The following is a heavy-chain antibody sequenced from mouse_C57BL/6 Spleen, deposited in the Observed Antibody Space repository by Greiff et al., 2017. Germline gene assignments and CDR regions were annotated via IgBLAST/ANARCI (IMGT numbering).Heavy chain of an antibody. J-gene: IGHJ2*01. CDR1: GFTFSSYA. CDR2: ISDGGSYT. CDR3: ARDDSNCFSY. V-gene: IGHV5-4*01. Sequence: EVQLVESGGGLVKPGGSLKLSCAASGFTFSSYAMSWVRQTPEKRLEWVATISDGGSYTYYPDNVKGRFTISRDNAKNNLYLQMSHLKSEDTAMYYCARDDSNCFSYWGQGTTLTVSS. D-gene: IGHD2-13*01.